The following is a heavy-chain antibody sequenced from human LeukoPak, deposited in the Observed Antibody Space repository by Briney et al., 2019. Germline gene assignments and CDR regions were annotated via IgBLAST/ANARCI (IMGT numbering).Heavy chain of an antibody. D-gene: IGHD1-26*01. CDR2: IYTSGST. CDR3: AREEWELLSNAFDI. CDR1: GGSISSYY. J-gene: IGHJ3*02. Sequence: PSETLSLTCTVSGGSISSYYWSWIRQPAGKGLEWIGRIYTSGSTNYNPSLKSRVTMSVDTSKNQFSLKLSSVTAADTAVYYCAREEWELLSNAFDIWGQGTMVTVSS. V-gene: IGHV4-4*07.